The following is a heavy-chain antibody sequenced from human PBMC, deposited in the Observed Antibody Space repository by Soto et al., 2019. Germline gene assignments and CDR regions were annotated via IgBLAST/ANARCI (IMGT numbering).Heavy chain of an antibody. V-gene: IGHV4-34*01. J-gene: IGHJ6*02. CDR3: ARVWIVVVPAAIWSYYYYGMDV. Sequence: QVQLQQWGAGLLKPSATLSLTCAVYGGSFSGYYWSWIRQPPGKGLEWLGEINHSGSTNYNPSLNSRVTRSVDTSKNQFSLKLSSVTDADTAVYYCARVWIVVVPAAIWSYYYYGMDVWGQGTTVTACS. CDR2: INHSGST. D-gene: IGHD2-2*01. CDR1: GGSFSGYY.